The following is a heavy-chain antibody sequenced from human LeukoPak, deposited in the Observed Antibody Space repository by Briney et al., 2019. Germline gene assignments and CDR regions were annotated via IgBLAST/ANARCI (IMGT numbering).Heavy chain of an antibody. J-gene: IGHJ3*02. CDR1: GFTFSSYA. CDR2: ISYDGSNK. V-gene: IGHV3-30-3*01. D-gene: IGHD5-12*01. CDR3: ARVFVDIVATIRGGAFDI. Sequence: HPGGSLRLSCAASGFTFSSYAMHWVRQAPGKGLEWVAVISYDGSNKYYADSVKGRFTISRDNSKNTLYLQMNSLRAEDTAVYYCARVFVDIVATIRGGAFDIWGQGTMVTVSS.